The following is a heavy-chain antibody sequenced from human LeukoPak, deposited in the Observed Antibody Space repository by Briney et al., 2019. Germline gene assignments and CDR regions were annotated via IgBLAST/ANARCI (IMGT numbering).Heavy chain of an antibody. CDR2: ISPRVGNT. CDR3: AKGMYYYDSSGYFLFDY. D-gene: IGHD3-22*01. V-gene: IGHV3-23*01. J-gene: IGHJ4*02. Sequence: GGSLRLSCAASGFTFTNYAMSWVRQAPGKGREWVSPISPRVGNTHYADSVKGRFTISRDSSKNTLYLQMNSLRAEDTAVYYCAKGMYYYDSSGYFLFDYWGQGTLVTVSS. CDR1: GFTFTNYA.